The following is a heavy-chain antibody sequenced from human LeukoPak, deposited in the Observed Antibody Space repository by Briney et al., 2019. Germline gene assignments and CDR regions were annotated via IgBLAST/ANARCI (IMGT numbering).Heavy chain of an antibody. CDR3: ANGGAYSSGNDD. CDR2: INPEGGST. Sequence: GASVKVSCKTSGYTFANKNIYWVRQGPRQGLEWKRWINPEGGSTIYAEELQDILTSSKDTSTSTSYVELSGLGTDDTALYLCANGGAYSSGNDDWGQGTLVTVSS. J-gene: IGHJ4*02. V-gene: IGHV1-46*03. D-gene: IGHD5-18*01. CDR1: GYTFANKN.